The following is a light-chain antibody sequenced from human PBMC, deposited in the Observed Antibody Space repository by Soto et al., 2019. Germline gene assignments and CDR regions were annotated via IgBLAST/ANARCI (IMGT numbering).Light chain of an antibody. J-gene: IGLJ2*01. CDR2: RNN. V-gene: IGLV1-47*01. Sequence: QSVLTQPPSASGTPGQRVTISCSGSSSNIGSNYVYWYQQLPGTAPKLLIYRNNQRPSGVPDRFSGSKSGTSASLAISGLGSEDEVDYYCAAWDDSLSVHVVFGGGTKLTV. CDR3: AAWDDSLSVHVV. CDR1: SSNIGSNY.